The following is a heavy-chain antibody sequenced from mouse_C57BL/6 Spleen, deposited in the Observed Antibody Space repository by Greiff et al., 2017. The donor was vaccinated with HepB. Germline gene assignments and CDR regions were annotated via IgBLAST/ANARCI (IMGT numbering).Heavy chain of an antibody. Sequence: EVQLQQSGPELVKPGASVKISCKASGYTFTDYYMNWVKQSHGKSLEWIGDINPNNGGTSYNQKFKGKATLTVDKSSSTAYMELRSLTSEDSAVYYCARSFSPYYYGSSHWYFDVWGTGTTVTVSS. V-gene: IGHV1-26*01. CDR2: INPNNGGT. J-gene: IGHJ1*03. CDR3: ARSFSPYYYGSSHWYFDV. D-gene: IGHD1-1*01. CDR1: GYTFTDYY.